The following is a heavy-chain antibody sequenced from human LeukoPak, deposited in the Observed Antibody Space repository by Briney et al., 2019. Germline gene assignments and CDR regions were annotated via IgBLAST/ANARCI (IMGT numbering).Heavy chain of an antibody. D-gene: IGHD6-13*01. Sequence: ASVKVSCKASGYTSTSYDINWVRQATGQGLEGMGWMNPNSGNTGYAQKFQGRVTMTRNTSISTAYMELSSLRSEDTAVYYCARGRGKKQQLVRGDYWGQGTLVTVSS. V-gene: IGHV1-8*01. CDR3: ARGRGKKQQLVRGDY. CDR2: MNPNSGNT. J-gene: IGHJ4*02. CDR1: GYTSTSYD.